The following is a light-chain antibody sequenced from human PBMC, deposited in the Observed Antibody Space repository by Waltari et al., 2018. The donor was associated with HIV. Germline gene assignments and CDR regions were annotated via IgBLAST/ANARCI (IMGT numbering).Light chain of an antibody. CDR3: QQYNGDPVT. CDR2: KAS. J-gene: IGKJ4*01. V-gene: IGKV1-5*03. CDR1: QSISTW. Sequence: DIQMTQSPSTLSASVGDRVTITCRASQSISTWLAWYQQKPWKAPKLMIYKASTLESGVPSRFSGSGSGTEFTLTISSLQPNDFATYYCQQYNGDPVTFGGGTKVEIK.